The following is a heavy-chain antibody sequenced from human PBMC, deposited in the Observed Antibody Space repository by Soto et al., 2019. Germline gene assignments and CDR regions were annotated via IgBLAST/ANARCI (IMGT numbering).Heavy chain of an antibody. Sequence: ASVKVSCKASGYTFTSYGISWVRQAPGQGLEWMGWISAYNGNTNYAQKLQGRVTMTTDTSTSTAYMELRSLRSDDTAVYYCARGDAYYYESSGYRYFDYWGQGTLVTVSS. CDR2: ISAYNGNT. D-gene: IGHD3-22*01. CDR3: ARGDAYYYESSGYRYFDY. V-gene: IGHV1-18*01. J-gene: IGHJ4*02. CDR1: GYTFTSYG.